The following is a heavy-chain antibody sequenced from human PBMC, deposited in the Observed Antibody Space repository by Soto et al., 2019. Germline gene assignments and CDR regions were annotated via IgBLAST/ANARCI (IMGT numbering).Heavy chain of an antibody. CDR3: ARGDGQLVLTDAFDI. V-gene: IGHV1-18*04. D-gene: IGHD6-6*01. Sequence: ASVKVSCKASGYSFTKYGISWVRQAPGQGLEWMGWISTYNGDTNYAQSLQGRVTMTTDTSTSTAYMELSSLRSEDTAVYYCARGDGQLVLTDAFDIWGQGTMVTVS. CDR2: ISTYNGDT. J-gene: IGHJ3*02. CDR1: GYSFTKYG.